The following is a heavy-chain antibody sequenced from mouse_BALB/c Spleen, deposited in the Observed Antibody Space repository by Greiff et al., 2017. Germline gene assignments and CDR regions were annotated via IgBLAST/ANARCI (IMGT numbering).Heavy chain of an antibody. D-gene: IGHD5-1*01. J-gene: IGHJ4*01. Sequence: VQLQQSGAVLARPGASVKMSCKASGYTFTSYTMHWVKQRPGQGLEWIGAINPGSGYTNYNQKFKDKATLTAVTSSSTAYMQLSSLTSEDSAVYYCARWDEYSYAMDYWGQGTSVTVSS. CDR2: INPGSGYT. V-gene: IGHV1-4*01. CDR3: ARWDEYSYAMDY. CDR1: GYTFTSYT.